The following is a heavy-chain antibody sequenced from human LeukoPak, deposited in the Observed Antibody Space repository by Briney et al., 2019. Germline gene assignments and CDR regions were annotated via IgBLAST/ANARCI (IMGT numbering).Heavy chain of an antibody. CDR2: INSDGSST. CDR3: ARILPGIAAAGFDY. CDR1: GFTFSSYW. D-gene: IGHD6-13*01. J-gene: IGHJ4*02. V-gene: IGHV3-74*01. Sequence: GGSLRLSCAASGFTFSSYWMHWVRQAPGQGLVWVSRINSDGSSTSYADSVKGRFTISRDNAKNTLYLQMNSLRAEDTAVYYCARILPGIAAAGFDYWGQGTLVTVSS.